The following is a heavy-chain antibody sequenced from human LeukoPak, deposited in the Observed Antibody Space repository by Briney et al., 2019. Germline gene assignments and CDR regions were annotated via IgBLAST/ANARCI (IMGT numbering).Heavy chain of an antibody. J-gene: IGHJ4*02. D-gene: IGHD6-13*01. CDR3: AVDVRQQLGRYYFDY. V-gene: IGHV3-11*04. CDR1: GFTFSDYY. CDR2: ISSSGSTI. Sequence: GGSLRLSCAASGFTFSDYYMSWIRQAPGKGLEWVSYISSSGSTIYYADSVKARFTISRDNAKNSLYLQMNSLRAEDTAVYYCAVDVRQQLGRYYFDYWGQGTLVTVSS.